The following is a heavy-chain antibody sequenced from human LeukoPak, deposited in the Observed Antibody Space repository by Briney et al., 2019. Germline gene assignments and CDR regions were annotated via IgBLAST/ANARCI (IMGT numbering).Heavy chain of an antibody. V-gene: IGHV3-7*01. CDR3: ATDRGWRTSGYYLYYFEY. CDR1: GFIYTNYF. CDR2: IKHDGSEK. J-gene: IGHJ4*02. Sequence: GGSLRLSCAASGFIYTNYFMSWVRQAPGKGLEWVASIKHDGSEKYYVDSVRGRFTISRDNTMNSLYLQMSSLRAEDTAVYYCATDRGWRTSGYYLYYFEYWGQGTLVTYSS. D-gene: IGHD3-3*01.